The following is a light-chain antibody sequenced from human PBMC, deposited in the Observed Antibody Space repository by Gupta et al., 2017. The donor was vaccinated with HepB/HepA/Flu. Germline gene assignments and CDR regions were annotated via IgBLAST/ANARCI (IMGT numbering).Light chain of an antibody. Sequence: EIVLTQSPATLSLSPGERATLSCRSSQSVSSYLVWYQQKPGQAPRLLIYDASNRATGIPARFSGSGCGTDXTLTISXREQEDFAVYYCQQRSSWPPFTFGXGTRVDIK. CDR2: DAS. J-gene: IGKJ3*01. CDR1: QSVSSY. CDR3: QQRSSWPPFT. V-gene: IGKV3-11*01.